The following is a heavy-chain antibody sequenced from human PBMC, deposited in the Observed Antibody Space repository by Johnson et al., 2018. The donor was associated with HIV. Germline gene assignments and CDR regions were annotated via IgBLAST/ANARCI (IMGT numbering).Heavy chain of an antibody. D-gene: IGHD2-15*01. V-gene: IGHV3-53*01. CDR1: GFIVSSDY. J-gene: IGHJ3*02. CDR2: LYTGGNT. CDR3: AAKTLLHAFDI. Sequence: VQLVESGGGLIQPGGSLRLSCAASGFIVSSDYMSWVRPAPGKGLEWVSFLYTGGNTYYPDSVKGRFTISRDKSKNTLYLQMNSLRAEDTAVYYCAAKTLLHAFDIWGQGTMVTVSS.